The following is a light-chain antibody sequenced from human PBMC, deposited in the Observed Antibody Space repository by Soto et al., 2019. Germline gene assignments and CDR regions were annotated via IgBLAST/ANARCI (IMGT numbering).Light chain of an antibody. CDR3: QHYNTYSPGT. J-gene: IGKJ1*01. CDR1: QSVSSW. CDR2: DAS. Sequence: DIQMTQTPATLSAFAGDRVTVTCRASQSVSSWVAWYQEKPGRGPKLLIYDASTWQSGVPSRFIGSGSGTEFTLTITSLQPDAFATYYCQHYNTYSPGTFGQGTRVEVK. V-gene: IGKV1-5*01.